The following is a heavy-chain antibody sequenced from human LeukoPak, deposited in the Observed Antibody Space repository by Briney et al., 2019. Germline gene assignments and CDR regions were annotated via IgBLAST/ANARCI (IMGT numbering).Heavy chain of an antibody. J-gene: IGHJ4*02. CDR1: GYTFTSYG. CDR3: ARDLGGYYYDSSGYIGY. CDR2: ISAYNGNT. V-gene: IGHV1-18*01. Sequence: ASVKVSCTASGYTFTSYGISWVRQAPGQGLEWMGWISAYNGNTNYAQKLQGRVTMTTDTSTSTAYMELRSLRSDDTAVYYCARDLGGYYYDSSGYIGYWGQGTLVTVSS. D-gene: IGHD3-22*01.